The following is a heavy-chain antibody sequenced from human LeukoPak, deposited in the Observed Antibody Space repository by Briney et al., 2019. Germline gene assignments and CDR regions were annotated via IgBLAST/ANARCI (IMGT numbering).Heavy chain of an antibody. CDR3: ARDHGQYQLLSPLDYYGMDV. Sequence: SETLSLTRTVSGGSISSYYWSWIRQPPGKGLEWIGYIYYSGSTNYNPSLKSRVTISVDTSKNQFSLKLSSVTAADTAVYYCARDHGQYQLLSPLDYYGMDVWGQGTTVTVSS. V-gene: IGHV4-59*01. D-gene: IGHD2-2*01. CDR1: GGSISSYY. CDR2: IYYSGST. J-gene: IGHJ6*02.